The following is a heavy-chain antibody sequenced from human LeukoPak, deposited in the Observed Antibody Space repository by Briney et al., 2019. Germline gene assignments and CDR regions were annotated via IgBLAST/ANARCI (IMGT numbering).Heavy chain of an antibody. CDR3: XXXTITMXLXIPXXAXDI. Sequence: SQTLSLTCTVSGGSISSNDHYWSWIRQPPGKGLEWIGYIHHSGSTYYNPSLKSRVTISVETSKKQFSLKLRSVSAADTAVYYCXXXTITMXLXIPXXAXDIWGQ. CDR1: GGSISSNDHY. J-gene: IGHJ3*02. CDR2: IHHSGST. D-gene: IGHD3-10*01. V-gene: IGHV4-30-4*08.